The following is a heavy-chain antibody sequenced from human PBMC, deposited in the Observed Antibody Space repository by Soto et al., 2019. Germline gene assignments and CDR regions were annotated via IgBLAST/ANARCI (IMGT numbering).Heavy chain of an antibody. Sequence: QVQLVESGGGVVQPGTSLRLSCAASGFSLSNYGRHWVRKAPGKWLEWVAVISFDGSLQFYSETVHGRFTISRDTSRNTLYLQMICLRAEDTAVYACAKDVAAATNQLSNWFDPWGQGTLVTVSS. J-gene: IGHJ5*02. CDR1: GFSLSNYG. D-gene: IGHD2-2*01. V-gene: IGHV3-30*18. CDR3: AKDVAAATNQLSNWFDP. CDR2: ISFDGSLQ.